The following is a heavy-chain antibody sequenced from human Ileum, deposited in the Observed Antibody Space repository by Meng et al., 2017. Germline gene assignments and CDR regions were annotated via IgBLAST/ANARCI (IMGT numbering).Heavy chain of an antibody. D-gene: IGHD1-26*01. V-gene: IGHV4-4*03. J-gene: IGHJ4*02. CDR1: GGSISTSDW. Sequence: QWQLQESGPGLLKPPGTLSLTCAVSGGSISTSDWWSWVRQPPGKGLEWIGEIHHSGSTNYNPSLKSRVTISVDKSKNQFSLKLNSVTAADTAVYYCAREWSGSYRHFDYWGQGTLVTVFS. CDR2: IHHSGST. CDR3: AREWSGSYRHFDY.